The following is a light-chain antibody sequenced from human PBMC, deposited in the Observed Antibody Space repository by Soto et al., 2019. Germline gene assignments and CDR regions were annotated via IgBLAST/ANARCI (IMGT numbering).Light chain of an antibody. CDR1: QSVSSSY. V-gene: IGKV3-20*01. CDR3: HQYGLLPRHP. CDR2: GAS. J-gene: IGKJ2*01. Sequence: ENVLTQSPGTLSLSPGERATLSCRASQSVSSSYLAWFQHKPGQAPRLLIYGASSRATGVPERFSGSGSGTDFTLTISRLEPEDFAVYYCHQYGLLPRHPFGQGTKLEIK.